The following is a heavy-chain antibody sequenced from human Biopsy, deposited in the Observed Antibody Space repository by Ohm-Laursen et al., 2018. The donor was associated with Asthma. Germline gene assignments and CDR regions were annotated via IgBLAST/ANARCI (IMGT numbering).Heavy chain of an antibody. D-gene: IGHD5-24*01. CDR2: IYHSGST. V-gene: IGHV4-30-2*01. CDR1: GGSISSGGYS. Sequence: SQTQSLTCAVSGGSISSGGYSWSWIRQPPGKGLEWIGYIYHSGSTYYNPSLKSRVTISVDRSKNQFSLKLSSVTAVDTAVYYCARVKDGYNFDYWGQGTLVTVSS. CDR3: ARVKDGYNFDY. J-gene: IGHJ4*02.